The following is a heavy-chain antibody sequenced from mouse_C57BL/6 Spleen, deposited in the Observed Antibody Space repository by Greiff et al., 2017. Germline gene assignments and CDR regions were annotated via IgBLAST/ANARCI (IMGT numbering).Heavy chain of an antibody. Sequence: VQLQQSGPELVKPGASVKLSCKASGYTFTSYDINWVKQRPGQGLEWIGWIYPRDGSTKYNEKFKGKATLTVDTSSSTAYMELHSLTSEDSAVYFCARKGYFYCSRGYYYGYWGQGTTLTVSS. D-gene: IGHD1-1*01. CDR2: IYPRDGST. J-gene: IGHJ2*01. CDR3: ARKGYFYCSRGYYYGY. V-gene: IGHV1-85*01. CDR1: GYTFTSYD.